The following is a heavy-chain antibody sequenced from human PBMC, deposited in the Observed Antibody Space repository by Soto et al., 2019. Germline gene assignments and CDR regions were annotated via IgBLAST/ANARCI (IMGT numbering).Heavy chain of an antibody. V-gene: IGHV1-58*01. D-gene: IGHD6-19*01. CDR2: IVVGSGNT. Sequence: SVKVSCKASGFTFSTSVVQWVRQARGQRLEWIGWIVVGSGNTNYAQKFQERDTITRDMSTRTAYMELSSLRSEDTAVYYCARGIPESYSSGWYEGDYYGMDVWGQGTTVTVSS. CDR3: ARGIPESYSSGWYEGDYYGMDV. J-gene: IGHJ6*02. CDR1: GFTFSTSV.